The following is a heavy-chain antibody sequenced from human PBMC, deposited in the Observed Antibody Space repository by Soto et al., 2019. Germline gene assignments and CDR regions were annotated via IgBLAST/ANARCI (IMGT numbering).Heavy chain of an antibody. D-gene: IGHD5-18*01. CDR1: GGTFSSYA. CDR3: ARGGYSYGYGYYYGMDV. CDR2: IIPIFGTA. V-gene: IGHV1-69*13. Sequence: GASVKVSCKASGGTFSSYAISWVRQAPGQGLEWMGGIIPIFGTANYAQKFQGRVTITADESTSTAYMELSSLRSEDTAVYYCARGGYSYGYGYYYGMDVWGQGTTVTVSS. J-gene: IGHJ6*02.